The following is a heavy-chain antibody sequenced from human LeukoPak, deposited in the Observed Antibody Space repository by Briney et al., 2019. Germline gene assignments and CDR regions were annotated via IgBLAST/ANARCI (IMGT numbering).Heavy chain of an antibody. J-gene: IGHJ4*02. CDR3: ARAPVGATIYFYAY. CDR1: GFTVSSNY. D-gene: IGHD5-12*01. CDR2: IYSGGST. V-gene: IGHV3-66*02. Sequence: GGSLRLSCAASGFTVSSNYMSWVRQAPGEGLEWVSVIYSGGSTYYADSVKSRFTISRDDSKNTLYLQMNSLRGEDTAVYYCARAPVGATIYFYAYWGQGTLVTVSS.